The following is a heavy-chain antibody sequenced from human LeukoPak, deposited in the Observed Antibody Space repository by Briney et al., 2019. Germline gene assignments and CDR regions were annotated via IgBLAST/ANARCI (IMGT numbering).Heavy chain of an antibody. J-gene: IGHJ4*02. D-gene: IGHD3-22*01. CDR2: IYYSGST. V-gene: IGHV4-59*01. Sequence: SETLSLTCTVSGGSISSYYWSWIRQPPGKGLEWIGYIYYSGSTNYSPSLKSRVTISVDTSKNQFSLKLSSVTAADTAVYYCARDQYYYDSSGYYIFDYWGQGTLVTVSS. CDR3: ARDQYYYDSSGYYIFDY. CDR1: GGSISSYY.